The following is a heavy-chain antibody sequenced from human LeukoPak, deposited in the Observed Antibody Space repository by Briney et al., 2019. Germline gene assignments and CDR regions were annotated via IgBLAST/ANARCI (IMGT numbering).Heavy chain of an antibody. CDR1: GFTFSSYS. CDR2: ISSSSSYI. D-gene: IGHD1-26*01. V-gene: IGHV3-21*04. Sequence: GGSLRLSCAASGFTFSSYSMNWVRQAPGKGLEWVSSISSSSSYIYYADSVKGRFTISRDNSKNTLYLQMNSLRAEDTAVYYCAKALSGSYPKNFDYWGQGTLVTVSS. J-gene: IGHJ4*02. CDR3: AKALSGSYPKNFDY.